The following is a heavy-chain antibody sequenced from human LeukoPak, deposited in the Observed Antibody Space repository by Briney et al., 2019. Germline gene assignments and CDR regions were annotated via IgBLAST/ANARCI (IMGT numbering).Heavy chain of an antibody. Sequence: SVKVSCKASGGTFSSYAISWVRQAPGQGLEWMGRIIPIFGIANYAQKFQGRVTITADKSTSTAYMELSSLRSEDTAVYYCVRARITGGHFDYWGQGTLVTVSS. V-gene: IGHV1-69*04. D-gene: IGHD1-20*01. J-gene: IGHJ4*02. CDR1: GGTFSSYA. CDR3: VRARITGGHFDY. CDR2: IIPIFGIA.